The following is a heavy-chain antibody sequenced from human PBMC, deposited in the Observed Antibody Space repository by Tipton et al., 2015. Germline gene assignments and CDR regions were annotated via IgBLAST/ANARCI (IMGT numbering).Heavy chain of an antibody. V-gene: IGHV4-59*04. CDR2: MYYGGTT. J-gene: IGHJ4*02. CDR3: ARHRSATSDFDL. CDR1: GGSISSFY. Sequence: TLSLTCTVSGGSISSFYWSWVRQPPGKGLEWIGEMYYGGTTNYNPSLKSRVTMSLDRAKNQFSLRLSSVTAADTAVYYCARHRSATSDFDLWGQGTLVTVSS.